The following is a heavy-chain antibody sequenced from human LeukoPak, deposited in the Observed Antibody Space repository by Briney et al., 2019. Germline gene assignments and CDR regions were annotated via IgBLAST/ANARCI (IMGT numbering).Heavy chain of an antibody. CDR2: SSSSGSTI. Sequence: GGSLRLSCAASGFTLSDYYMSWIRQAPGKGLEWVSYSSSSGSTIYYADSVKGRFAISRDNAKNSLYLQMNSLRAEDTAVYYCAKTDDAAAPCFDYWGQGTLVTVSS. D-gene: IGHD6-6*01. J-gene: IGHJ4*02. CDR1: GFTLSDYY. V-gene: IGHV3-11*01. CDR3: AKTDDAAAPCFDY.